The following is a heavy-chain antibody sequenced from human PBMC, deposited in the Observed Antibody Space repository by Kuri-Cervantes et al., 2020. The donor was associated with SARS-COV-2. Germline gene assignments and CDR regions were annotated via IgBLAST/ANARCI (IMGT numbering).Heavy chain of an antibody. CDR1: GGSFSGYY. Sequence: SETLSLTCAVYGGSFSGYYWGWIRQPPGKGLEWIGSIYHSGSTYYNPSLKSRVTISVDTSKNQFSLKLSSVTAADTAVYYCARQLLYDSSGYPEYYFDYWGQGTLVTVSS. D-gene: IGHD3-22*01. V-gene: IGHV4-38-2*01. CDR2: IYHSGST. CDR3: ARQLLYDSSGYPEYYFDY. J-gene: IGHJ4*02.